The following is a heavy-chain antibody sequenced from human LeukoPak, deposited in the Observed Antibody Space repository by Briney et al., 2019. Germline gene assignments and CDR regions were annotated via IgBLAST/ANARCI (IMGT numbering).Heavy chain of an antibody. CDR1: GFTFSSYG. J-gene: IGHJ4*02. Sequence: GGSLRLSCAASGFTFSSYGMHWVRQAPGKGLEWVAVISYDGSNKYYADSVKGRFTISRDNSKNTLYLQMNSLRAEDTAVYYCARGSYFDYWGQGTLVTVSS. V-gene: IGHV3-30*06. CDR3: ARGSYFDY. CDR2: ISYDGSNK.